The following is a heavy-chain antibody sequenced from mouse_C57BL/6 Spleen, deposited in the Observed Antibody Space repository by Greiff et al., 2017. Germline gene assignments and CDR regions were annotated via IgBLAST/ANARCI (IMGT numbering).Heavy chain of an antibody. V-gene: IGHV1-54*01. CDR3: ARSAPLTGTDY. J-gene: IGHJ2*01. CDR1: GYAFTNYL. D-gene: IGHD4-1*01. CDR2: INPGSGGT. Sequence: VKLMESGAELVRPGTSVKVSCKASGYAFTNYLIEWVKQRPGQGLEWIGVINPGSGGTNYNEKFKGKATLTADKSSSTAYMQLSSLTSEDSAVYFCARSAPLTGTDYWGQGTTLTVSS.